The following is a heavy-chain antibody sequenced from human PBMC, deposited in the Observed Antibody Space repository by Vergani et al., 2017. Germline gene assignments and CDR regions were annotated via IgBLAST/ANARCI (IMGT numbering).Heavy chain of an antibody. J-gene: IGHJ6*02. CDR2: FDPEDGET. CDR1: GYTLTELS. Sequence: QVQLVQSGAEVKKPGASVKVSCKVSGYTLTELSMHWVRQAPGKGLEWMGGFDPEDGETIYAQKFQGRVTMTEDTSTDTAYMELSSLRSEDTAVYYCATAWYSGSYIYYYYGMDVWSQGTTVTVSS. CDR3: ATAWYSGSYIYYYYGMDV. V-gene: IGHV1-24*01. D-gene: IGHD1-26*01.